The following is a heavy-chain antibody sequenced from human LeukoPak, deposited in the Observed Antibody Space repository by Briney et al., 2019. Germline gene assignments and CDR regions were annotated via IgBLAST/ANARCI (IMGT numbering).Heavy chain of an antibody. CDR2: IHISGRT. J-gene: IGHJ5*02. Sequence: KSSETLSLTCSVSGDSMSSHYLSWIRNPAGKGLEWIGRIHISGRTNINPSLKSRLTMSVDTSKNHFSLKLVSVTAADTAVYYCARDWGRVGLRGFDPWGQGTLVTVSS. D-gene: IGHD3-16*01. CDR1: GDSMSSHY. CDR3: ARDWGRVGLRGFDP. V-gene: IGHV4-4*07.